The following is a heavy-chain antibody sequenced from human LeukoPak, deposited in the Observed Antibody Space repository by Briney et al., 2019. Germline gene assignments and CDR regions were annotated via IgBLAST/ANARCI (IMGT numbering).Heavy chain of an antibody. CDR1: GFNFTLYG. V-gene: IGHV3-30*18. Sequence: GGSLRLSCAASGFNFTLYGIHWVRQAPGKGLQWVAVVSHNGVKTYYADSVKGRFTISRDNSKNTLYLQMNSLRAEDTAVYYCAKDPSSNYDILTADYWGQGTLVTVSS. CDR3: AKDPSSNYDILTADY. J-gene: IGHJ4*02. D-gene: IGHD3-9*01. CDR2: VSHNGVKT.